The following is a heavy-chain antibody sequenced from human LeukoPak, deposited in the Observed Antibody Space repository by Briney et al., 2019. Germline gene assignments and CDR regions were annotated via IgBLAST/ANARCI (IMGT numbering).Heavy chain of an antibody. Sequence: GGSLRLSCAASGFTFSSYAMSWVRQAPGKGLEWVSAISGSGGSTYYADSVKGRFTISRDNSKNTLYLQMNSLRAEDTAVYYCAKELTFYDSSGYGPNWFDPWGQGTLVTVSS. CDR2: ISGSGGST. CDR3: AKELTFYDSSGYGPNWFDP. D-gene: IGHD3-22*01. J-gene: IGHJ5*02. V-gene: IGHV3-23*01. CDR1: GFTFSSYA.